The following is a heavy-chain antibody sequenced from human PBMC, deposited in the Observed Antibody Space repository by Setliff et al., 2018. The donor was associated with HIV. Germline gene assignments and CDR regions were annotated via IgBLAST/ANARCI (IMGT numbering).Heavy chain of an antibody. D-gene: IGHD3-10*01. CDR3: ARDGEAGTRTYDP. V-gene: IGHV1-18*01. CDR2: TTAYDGHT. CDR1: GYTFKTYG. J-gene: IGHJ5*02. Sequence: ASVKVSCKTSGYTFKTYGINWVRQAPGRGLEWMGWTTAYDGHTNYAQKFKGRVTMTTDTSTSTAYMELGSLTSDDTAVYYCARDGEAGTRTYDPWGQGTLVTVSS.